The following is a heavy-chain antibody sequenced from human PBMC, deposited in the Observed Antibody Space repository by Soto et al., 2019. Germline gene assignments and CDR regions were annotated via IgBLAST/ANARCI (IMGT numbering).Heavy chain of an antibody. V-gene: IGHV1-69*13. J-gene: IGHJ4*01. CDR2: LLPHTASA. Sequence: APAKVSCKASGGTFCSYAINWVRHPPAAGLEWMEGLLPHTASANCAQKFQGRVTINEDEATSTAYMELSSLGSEATAVYYCARDPVELATWYYFDYWG. CDR3: ARDPVELATWYYFDY. CDR1: GGTFCSYA. D-gene: IGHD5-12*01.